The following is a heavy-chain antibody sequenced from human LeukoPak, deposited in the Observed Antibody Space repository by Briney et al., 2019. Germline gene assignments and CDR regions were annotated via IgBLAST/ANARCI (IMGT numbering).Heavy chain of an antibody. CDR1: GFTVSSHY. D-gene: IGHD5/OR15-5a*01. CDR2: IYSGGST. V-gene: IGHV3-53*01. CDR3: ARESTALFGM. J-gene: IGHJ3*02. Sequence: GGSLRLSCAASGFTVSSHYMNWVRQAPGKGLEWVSVIYSGGSTYYADSVKGRFTISRDNSKNTLYLQMNSLRPEDTALYYCARESTALFGMWGQGTMVTVSS.